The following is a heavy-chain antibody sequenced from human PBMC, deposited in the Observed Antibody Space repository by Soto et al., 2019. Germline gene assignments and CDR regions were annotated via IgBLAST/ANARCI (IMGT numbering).Heavy chain of an antibody. J-gene: IGHJ5*02. CDR3: TRGGRVLVSPAGGSIWFAP. CDR2: INHSVST. V-gene: IGHV4-34*01. D-gene: IGHD1-26*01. CDR1: NGSLSGFT. Sequence: QLQQWGAGLLKPSETLSLTCGVSNGSLSGFTYNWVRHPPGKGLEWMGEINHSVSTNYNPSLKSRVTISRDTSKNQVSMILTSVTAADTAHYFCTRGGRVLVSPAGGSIWFAPWCQGTLVTVST.